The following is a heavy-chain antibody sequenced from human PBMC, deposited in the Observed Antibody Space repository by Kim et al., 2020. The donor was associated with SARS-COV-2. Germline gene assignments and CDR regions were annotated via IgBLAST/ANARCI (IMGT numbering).Heavy chain of an antibody. V-gene: IGHV4-59*13. CDR1: GGSISSYY. CDR3: ARVRGMATITSAVDI. J-gene: IGHJ3*02. Sequence: SETLSLTCTVSGGSISSYYWSWIRQPPGKGLEWIGYIYYSGSTNYNPSLKSRVTISVDTSKNQISLKLSSVTAADTAVYYCARVRGMATITSAVDIWGRGTMVTSSS. D-gene: IGHD5-12*01. CDR2: IYYSGST.